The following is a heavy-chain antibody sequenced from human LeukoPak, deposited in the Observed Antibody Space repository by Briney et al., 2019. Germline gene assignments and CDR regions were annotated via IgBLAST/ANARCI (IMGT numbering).Heavy chain of an antibody. CDR2: IYHSGSI. V-gene: IGHV4-4*08. CDR1: GASTRSDY. D-gene: IGHD5-24*01. Sequence: SETLSLICTVSGASTRSDYWTWIRQPPGKGLEWIAYIYHSGSINSNPSLRSRVTISLNTSKSQFSLRLTSVTAADTAVYYCARENREGDGYSFDFWGQGTLVTVSS. J-gene: IGHJ4*02. CDR3: ARENREGDGYSFDF.